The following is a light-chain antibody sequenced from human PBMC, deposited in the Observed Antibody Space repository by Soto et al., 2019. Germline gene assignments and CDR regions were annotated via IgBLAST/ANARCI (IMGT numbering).Light chain of an antibody. CDR3: QQYNWWPWT. V-gene: IGKV3-15*01. Sequence: EIVITQSPATPSLSPGARATLSCRASQSISSDLAWYQQKPGQAPRLLIYGSARATGIPTRFSGSGSGTDFTLTISSLQSEDSALYFCQQYNWWPWTFGQGTKVDI. CDR2: GS. J-gene: IGKJ1*01. CDR1: QSISSD.